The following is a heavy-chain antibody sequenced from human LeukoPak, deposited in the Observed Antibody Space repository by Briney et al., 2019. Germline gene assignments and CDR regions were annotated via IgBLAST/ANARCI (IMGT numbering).Heavy chain of an antibody. D-gene: IGHD3-10*01. CDR3: AKEQTSSGYFDY. J-gene: IGHJ4*02. CDR2: ISGNGGRT. Sequence: PGGSLRLSCAASGFTFNNYAMCWVRQAPGKGLEWVAAISGNGGRTYYRDSVKGRFTISRDNPKNTLYLLMNSLSAEDTALYYCAKEQTSSGYFDYWGQGTLATVSS. CDR1: GFTFNNYA. V-gene: IGHV3-23*01.